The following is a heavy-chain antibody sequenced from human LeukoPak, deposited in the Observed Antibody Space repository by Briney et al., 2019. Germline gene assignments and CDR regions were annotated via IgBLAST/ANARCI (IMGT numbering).Heavy chain of an antibody. Sequence: GGSLRLSCAASGFTFSSYEMNWVRQAPGKGLEWVSYISSSGSTIYYADSVKGRFTISRDNAKNSLYLQMNSLRGEDTAVYYCARELINFDYWGQGTLVTVSS. V-gene: IGHV3-48*03. CDR3: ARELINFDY. D-gene: IGHD2-8*01. CDR2: ISSSGSTI. CDR1: GFTFSSYE. J-gene: IGHJ4*02.